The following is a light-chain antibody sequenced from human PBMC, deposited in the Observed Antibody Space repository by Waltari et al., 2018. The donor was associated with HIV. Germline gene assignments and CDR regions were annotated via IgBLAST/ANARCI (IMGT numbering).Light chain of an antibody. CDR3: HRYDTSPQT. J-gene: IGKJ2*01. CDR1: RTVTSNF. CDR2: GAS. Sequence: EIVLAQSPRTLSLSPGERPTLSCRASRTVTSNFLAWYQVKPGQAPRLLIYGASIRATGVPDKFSGSGSGTDFTLTIGRLEPEDFAVYYCHRYDTSPQTFGQGSKVEIK. V-gene: IGKV3-20*01.